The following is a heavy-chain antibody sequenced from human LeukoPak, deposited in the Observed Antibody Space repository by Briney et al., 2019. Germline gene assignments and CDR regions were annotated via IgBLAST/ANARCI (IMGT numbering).Heavy chain of an antibody. CDR2: VYYSGST. CDR3: AREGRYYFDY. J-gene: IGHJ4*02. Sequence: SETLSLTCTVSAGSISISSYYWSWIRQPPGKGLEWIGYVYYSGSTNYNPSLKSRVTMSVDTSKNQFSLKLSSVTAADTAVYYCAREGRYYFDYWGQGALVTVSS. CDR1: AGSISISSYY. V-gene: IGHV4-61*01.